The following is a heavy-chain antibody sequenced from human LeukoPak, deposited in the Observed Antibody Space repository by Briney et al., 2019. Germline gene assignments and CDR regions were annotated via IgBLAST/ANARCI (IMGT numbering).Heavy chain of an antibody. CDR2: IIPIFGTA. CDR3: ARQIGYCGGGSCYWYFNL. Sequence: AASVKVSCKASGGTFSSYAISWVRQAPGQGLEWMGGIIPIFGTANYAHKLQGRITMTTDTSTSTAYMELRSLRSDDTAVYYCARQIGYCGGGSCYWYFNLWGRGTLVTVSS. J-gene: IGHJ2*01. D-gene: IGHD2-15*01. CDR1: GGTFSSYA. V-gene: IGHV1-69*05.